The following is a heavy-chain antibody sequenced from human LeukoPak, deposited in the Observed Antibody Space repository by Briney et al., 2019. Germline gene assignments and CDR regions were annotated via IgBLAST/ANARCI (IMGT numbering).Heavy chain of an antibody. Sequence: SETLSLTCAVYGGSFSGYYWSWIRQPPGKGLEWIGEINHSGSTNYNPSLKSRVTISVDTSKNQFSLKLSSVTAADTAVYYCARGRRMTSTKYYYYYYMDVWRKGTTVTVSS. V-gene: IGHV4-34*01. D-gene: IGHD2-21*02. J-gene: IGHJ6*03. CDR3: ARGRRMTSTKYYYYYYMDV. CDR2: INHSGST. CDR1: GGSFSGYY.